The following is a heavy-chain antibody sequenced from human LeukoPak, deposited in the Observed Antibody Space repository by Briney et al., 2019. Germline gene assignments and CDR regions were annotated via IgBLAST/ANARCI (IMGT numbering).Heavy chain of an antibody. V-gene: IGHV3-7*01. CDR2: IKEDGSET. Sequence: GGSLRLSCAASGFTFNKYWMNWVRQVPGKGLEWLANIKEDGSETYYADSVKGLFTISRDNPKNLLFLQINSLRVEDTAVYYCAREAPRRGETRDGYRWGQGTLVTVS. D-gene: IGHD5-24*01. J-gene: IGHJ4*02. CDR1: GFTFNKYW. CDR3: AREAPRRGETRDGYR.